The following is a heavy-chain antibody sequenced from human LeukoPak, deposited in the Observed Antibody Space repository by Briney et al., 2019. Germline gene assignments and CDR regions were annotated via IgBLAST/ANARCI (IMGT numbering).Heavy chain of an antibody. CDR2: IYYTGAT. V-gene: IGHV4-39*07. D-gene: IGHD6-13*01. J-gene: IGHJ4*02. CDR3: AREEYSSDWYGHDS. Sequence: SETLSLTCTVSGGSISNTNYYWAWIRQPPGRGLEWIGSIYYTGATFDNPSLKSRVTLSVDTSKNQFSLRLTSVTAADTAFYYCAREEYSSDWYGHDSWGQGTLVTVSS. CDR1: GGSISNTNYY.